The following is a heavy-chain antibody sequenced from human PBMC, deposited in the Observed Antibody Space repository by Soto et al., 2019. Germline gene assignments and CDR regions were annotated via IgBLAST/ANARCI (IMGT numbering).Heavy chain of an antibody. D-gene: IGHD3-3*01. J-gene: IGHJ4*02. CDR2: FNPRGGTT. CDR3: ARVYGIVQYDDFWSGYYDY. Sequence: QVQLLQSGAEVKKPGASVRISCKSSANTFINNYINWVRQAPGQGLEWLGVFNPRGGTTRYAQKFQIRATMTGDTSTRTVFMELSNLKSEDTAVYYCARVYGIVQYDDFWSGYYDYWGQGTLVIVSS. V-gene: IGHV1-46*01. CDR1: ANTFINNY.